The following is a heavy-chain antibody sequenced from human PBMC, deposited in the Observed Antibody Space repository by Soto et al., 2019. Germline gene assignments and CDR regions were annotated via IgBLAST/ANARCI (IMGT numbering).Heavy chain of an antibody. CDR3: ATELGDNPASPFDS. V-gene: IGHV1-69*01. CDR2: AIPLFGTA. D-gene: IGHD2-21*01. J-gene: IGHJ4*02. Sequence: QVQLVQSGAEVKRPGPSWKFSCKASGVTSAGEIFAWVRQAPGQGLEWVGGAIPLFGTANYAQKFQGRVTITADESTSTLYIELSSLRSDDTAVYYCATELGDNPASPFDSWGQGTLVTVSS. CDR1: GVTSAGEI.